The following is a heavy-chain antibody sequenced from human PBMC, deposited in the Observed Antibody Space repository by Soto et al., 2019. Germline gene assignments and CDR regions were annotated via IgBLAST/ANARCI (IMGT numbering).Heavy chain of an antibody. CDR1: GGSISSGGYS. J-gene: IGHJ5*02. D-gene: IGHD1-1*01. CDR2: IYHSGST. V-gene: IGHV4-30-2*01. Sequence: QLQLPESGSGLVRPSQTLSLTCAVSGGSISSGGYSWNWIRQPPGQGLEWIGYIYHSGSTLYNPSLKSRVTISVEKSKNQFSLKLTSVTAADTAVYYCARDQLEGNWFDPWGQGTLVTVSS. CDR3: ARDQLEGNWFDP.